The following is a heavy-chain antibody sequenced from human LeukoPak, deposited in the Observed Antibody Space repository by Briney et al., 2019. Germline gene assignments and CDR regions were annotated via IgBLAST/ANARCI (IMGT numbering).Heavy chain of an antibody. J-gene: IGHJ4*02. Sequence: GGSLRLSCAASGFTFSSYSMNWVRQAPGKGLEWVSSISSSSSYIYYADSVKGRFTISRDNAKNSLYLQMNGLRAEDTAVYYCAREDSYCYGSGSYPFDYWGQGTLVTVSS. CDR3: AREDSYCYGSGSYPFDY. CDR1: GFTFSSYS. CDR2: ISSSSSYI. D-gene: IGHD3-10*01. V-gene: IGHV3-21*01.